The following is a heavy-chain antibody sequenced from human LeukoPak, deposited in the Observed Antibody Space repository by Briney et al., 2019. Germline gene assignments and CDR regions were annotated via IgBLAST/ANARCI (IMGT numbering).Heavy chain of an antibody. CDR3: ARDRGKMTTAAFDI. Sequence: SETLSLTCTVSGGSISSYYWGWIRQPPGKGLEWIGSIYYSGSTYYNPSLKSRVTISVDTSKNQFSLKLSSVTAADTAVYYCARDRGKMTTAAFDIWGQGTMVTVSS. D-gene: IGHD5-24*01. CDR2: IYYSGST. J-gene: IGHJ3*02. CDR1: GGSISSYY. V-gene: IGHV4-39*07.